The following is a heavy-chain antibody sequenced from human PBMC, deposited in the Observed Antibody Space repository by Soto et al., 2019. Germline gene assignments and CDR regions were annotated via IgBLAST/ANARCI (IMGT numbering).Heavy chain of an antibody. Sequence: QVQLQESGPRLVKPSGSLSLTCGVSGGTVASSHWWSWVRQSPSRGLEWIGNVYHTGDTNFNPSLQSRVTFSADKSHNRFSLRLTSLTAAATAVYFCAREIVTAGGNNYFDPWGPGTLVTVSS. V-gene: IGHV4-4*02. CDR1: GGTVASSHW. CDR2: VYHTGDT. J-gene: IGHJ5*02. CDR3: AREIVTAGGNNYFDP. D-gene: IGHD2-21*02.